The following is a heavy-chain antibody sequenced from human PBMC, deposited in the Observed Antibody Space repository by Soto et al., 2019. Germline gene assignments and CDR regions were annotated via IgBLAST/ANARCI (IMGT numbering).Heavy chain of an antibody. CDR3: AKGSLYLDY. V-gene: IGHV3-30*02. CDR1: GFTFSSYG. Sequence: GGSLRLSCAASGFTFSSYGMHWVRQAPGKGLEWVAVIWYDGSNKYYADSVKGRFTISRDNSKNTLYLQMNSLRAEDTAVYYSAKGSLYLDYWGQGTLGTVSS. CDR2: IWYDGSNK. J-gene: IGHJ4*02.